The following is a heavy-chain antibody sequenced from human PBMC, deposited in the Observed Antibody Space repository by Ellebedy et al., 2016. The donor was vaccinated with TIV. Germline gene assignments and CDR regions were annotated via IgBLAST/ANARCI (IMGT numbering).Heavy chain of an antibody. V-gene: IGHV3-15*01. CDR1: GFTFSNAW. CDR2: IKSKTDGGTT. Sequence: GESLKISCAASGFTFSNAWMSWVRQAPGKGLEWVGRIKSKTDGGTTDYAAPVKGRFTISRDDSKNTLYLQMNSLKTEDTAVYYCTTRVQPGSSWFYYYYYYGMDVWGQGTTVTVSS. CDR3: TTRVQPGSSWFYYYYYYGMDV. D-gene: IGHD6-13*01. J-gene: IGHJ6*02.